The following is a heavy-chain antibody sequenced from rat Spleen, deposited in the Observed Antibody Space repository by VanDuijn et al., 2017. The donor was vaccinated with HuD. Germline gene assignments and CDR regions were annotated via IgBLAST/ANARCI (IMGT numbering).Heavy chain of an antibody. CDR1: GFTFNNYG. CDR3: ARHGITTPGVCFAY. V-gene: IGHV5-29*01. D-gene: IGHD1-10*01. J-gene: IGHJ3*01. Sequence: EVQLMESGGGLVQPGRSLKLSCVASGFTFNNYGMTWIRQAPRKGLEWVATIRYDDSSTNYRDSVKGRFTIYRDSAKRTLCLQIDSLRSEDTATYYCARHGITTPGVCFAYWGQGTLVTVSS. CDR2: IRYDDSST.